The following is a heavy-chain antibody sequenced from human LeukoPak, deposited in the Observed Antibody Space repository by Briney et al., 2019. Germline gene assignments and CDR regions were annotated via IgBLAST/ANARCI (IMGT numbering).Heavy chain of an antibody. V-gene: IGHV3-33*01. CDR3: ASGPLWFGGMGDAFDI. D-gene: IGHD3-10*01. J-gene: IGHJ3*02. CDR2: IWYDGSNK. Sequence: PGRSLRLSYAASGFTFSSYGMHWVRQAPGKGLEWVAVIWYDGSNKYYADSVKGRFTISRDNSKNTLYLQMNSLRAEDTAVYYCASGPLWFGGMGDAFDIWGQGTMVTVSS. CDR1: GFTFSSYG.